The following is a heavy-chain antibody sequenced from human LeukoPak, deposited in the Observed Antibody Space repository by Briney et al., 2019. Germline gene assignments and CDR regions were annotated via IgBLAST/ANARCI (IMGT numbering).Heavy chain of an antibody. Sequence: GGSLRLSCAASGFTFSSYSMNWVRQAPGKGLEWVSSISSSSSYTNYADSVKGRFTISRDNAKNSLYLQMNSLRAEDTAVYYCARCGARDYYMDVWGKGTTVTVSS. J-gene: IGHJ6*03. V-gene: IGHV3-21*01. CDR3: ARCGARDYYMDV. D-gene: IGHD1-26*01. CDR1: GFTFSSYS. CDR2: ISSSSSYT.